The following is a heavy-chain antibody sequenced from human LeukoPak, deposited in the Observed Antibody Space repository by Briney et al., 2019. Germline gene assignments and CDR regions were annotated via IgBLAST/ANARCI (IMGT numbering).Heavy chain of an antibody. J-gene: IGHJ4*02. Sequence: GTSLRLSCAASGFTFSHFGMHWVRQAPGKGLEWVSVIWSDGANEYYADSVKGRFTISRDNFQKTLSLQMNSLRAEDTAVYYCAQDAHRAFDYSNSLEQWGQGPRV. CDR2: IWSDGANE. D-gene: IGHD4-11*01. V-gene: IGHV3-33*06. CDR1: GFTFSHFG. CDR3: AQDAHRAFDYSNSLEQ.